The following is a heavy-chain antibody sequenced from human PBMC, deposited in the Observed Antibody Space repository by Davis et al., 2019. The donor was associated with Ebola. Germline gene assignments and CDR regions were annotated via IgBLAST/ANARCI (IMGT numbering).Heavy chain of an antibody. D-gene: IGHD3-16*01. Sequence: GESLKISCAASGFTFSSYSMNWVRQAPGKGLEWVSSISSSSSYIYYADSVKGRFTISRDNAKNSLYLQMNSLRDEDTAVYYCARAPGGEVWGYYYYMDVWGQGTLVTVSS. CDR1: GFTFSSYS. CDR3: ARAPGGEVWGYYYYMDV. V-gene: IGHV3-21*01. J-gene: IGHJ6*03. CDR2: ISSSSSYI.